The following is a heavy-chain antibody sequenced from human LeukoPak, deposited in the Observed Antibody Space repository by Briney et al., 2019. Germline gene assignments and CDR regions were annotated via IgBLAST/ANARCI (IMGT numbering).Heavy chain of an antibody. Sequence: GASVKVSCKASGYTFTSFDINWVRQAPGQGLEWMGAVIPIIKTTNYAQKFQGRVTITADDSASTAYMELSNLRSEDTAVYYCARNVIAVIDTDNYLCYHMDVWGRGTTVTVSS. CDR2: VIPIIKTT. D-gene: IGHD2-2*01. CDR1: GYTFTSFD. CDR3: ARNVIAVIDTDNYLCYHMDV. V-gene: IGHV1-69*13. J-gene: IGHJ6*03.